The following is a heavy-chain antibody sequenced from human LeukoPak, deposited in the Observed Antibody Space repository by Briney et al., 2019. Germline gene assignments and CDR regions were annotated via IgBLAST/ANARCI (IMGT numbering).Heavy chain of an antibody. CDR2: INPNSGGT. CDR3: ARSLDYGDYGDYLV. V-gene: IGHV1-2*06. D-gene: IGHD4-17*01. CDR1: GYTFTGYY. Sequence: GASVKVSCKASGYTFTGYYMHWVRQAPGQGLEWMGRINPNSGGTNYAQKFQGRVTMTRDTSISTAYMELSSLRSGDTAVYYCARSLDYGDYGDYLVWGQGTLVTVSS. J-gene: IGHJ4*02.